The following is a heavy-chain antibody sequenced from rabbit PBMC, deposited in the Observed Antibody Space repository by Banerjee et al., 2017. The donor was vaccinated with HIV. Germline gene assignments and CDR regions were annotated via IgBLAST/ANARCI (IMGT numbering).Heavy chain of an antibody. J-gene: IGHJ6*01. V-gene: IGHV1S45*01. D-gene: IGHD6-1*01. CDR2: INTISGDT. CDR3: TRDPYCTDGVALQL. CDR1: GFSFNNKYV. Sequence: QEQLEESGGDLVKPEGSLTLTCTASGFSFNNKYVMCWVRQAPGKGLEWIACINTISGDTVYASWAKGRFTISKTSSTTVTLQMTSLTAADTATYFCTRDPYCTDGVALQLWGQGTLVTVS.